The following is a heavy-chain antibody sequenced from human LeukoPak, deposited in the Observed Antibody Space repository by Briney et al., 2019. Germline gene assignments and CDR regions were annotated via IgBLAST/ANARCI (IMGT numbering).Heavy chain of an antibody. V-gene: IGHV3-30*04. CDR3: ARDPYQMYYFDY. CDR2: ISYDGSNK. Sequence: GGSLRLSCAASGFTFSSYAMHWVRQAPGKGLEWVAVISYDGSNKYYADSVKGRFTISRDNSKNTLYLQMNSLRAEDTAAYYCARDPYQMYYFDYWGQGTLVTVSS. CDR1: GFTFSSYA. J-gene: IGHJ4*02. D-gene: IGHD2-2*01.